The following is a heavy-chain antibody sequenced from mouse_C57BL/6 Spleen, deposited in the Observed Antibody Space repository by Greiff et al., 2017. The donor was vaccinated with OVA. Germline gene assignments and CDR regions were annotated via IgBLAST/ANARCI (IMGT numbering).Heavy chain of an antibody. CDR1: GFTFSSYA. Sequence: DVHLVESGGGLVKPGGSLKLSCAASGFTFSSYAMSWVRQTPEKRLEWVATISDGGSYTYYPDNVQGRFTISRDNAKNKLYLQMSHLKSEDTAMYYCARDLNWGFDYWGQGTTLTVSS. V-gene: IGHV5-4*01. CDR3: ARDLNWGFDY. CDR2: ISDGGSYT. J-gene: IGHJ2*01. D-gene: IGHD4-1*02.